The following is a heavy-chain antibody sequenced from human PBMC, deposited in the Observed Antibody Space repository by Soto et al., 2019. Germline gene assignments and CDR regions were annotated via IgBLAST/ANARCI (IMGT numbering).Heavy chain of an antibody. CDR2: IFHSLGG. V-gene: IGHV4-59*07. D-gene: IGHD3-10*01. J-gene: IGHJ5*02. Sequence: PSDTLSLTCTVSGDSTTSDYWSWSRQPPGKGLEWVGYIFHSLGGKYNHSLGRRGTISLDTSKNQLSLSLKSVTAADTATYFCVRVLYGSGDHCGEGPLV. CDR3: VRVLYGSGDH. CDR1: GDSTTSDY.